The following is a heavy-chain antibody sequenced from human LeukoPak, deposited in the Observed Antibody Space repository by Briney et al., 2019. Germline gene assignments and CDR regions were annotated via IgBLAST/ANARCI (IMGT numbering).Heavy chain of an antibody. J-gene: IGHJ4*02. CDR3: ARGSDSGYGPFAS. CDR2: IHSGGTT. CDR1: GFTVSNNY. D-gene: IGHD5-12*01. Sequence: GGSLRLSCAASGFTVSNNYMSWVRQAPGKGLEWVSVIHSGGTTNYADSVQGRFTISRDNSKTTVYHHMNSLRAEDTAVYYCARGSDSGYGPFASWGQGTLVTVSS. V-gene: IGHV3-53*01.